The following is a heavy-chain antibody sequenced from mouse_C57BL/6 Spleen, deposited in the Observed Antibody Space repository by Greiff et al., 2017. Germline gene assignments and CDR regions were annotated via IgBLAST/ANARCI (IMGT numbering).Heavy chain of an antibody. D-gene: IGHD1-1*01. CDR3: ANGITTGFDV. CDR1: GYTFTGYW. V-gene: IGHV1-9*01. J-gene: IGHJ1*03. Sequence: QVQLKQSGAELMKPGASVKLSCKATGYTFTGYWIEWVKQRPGHGLEWIGEILPGSGSTNYNEKFKGNATFTADTSSNTAYMQLSSLTTEDSAIYYCANGITTGFDVWGTGTTVTVSS. CDR2: ILPGSGST.